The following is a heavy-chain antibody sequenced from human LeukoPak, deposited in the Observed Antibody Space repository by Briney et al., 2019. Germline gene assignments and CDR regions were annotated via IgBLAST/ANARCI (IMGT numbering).Heavy chain of an antibody. Sequence: ASVKVSCKASGGTFSSYAISWVRQAPGQGLEWMGGIIPIFGTANYAQKFQGRVTITADKSTSTAYMELSSLRSEDTAVYYCARGGGVRDTAMVSAIFDYWGQGTLVTVSS. J-gene: IGHJ4*02. D-gene: IGHD5-18*01. CDR3: ARGGGVRDTAMVSAIFDY. CDR2: IIPIFGTA. V-gene: IGHV1-69*06. CDR1: GGTFSSYA.